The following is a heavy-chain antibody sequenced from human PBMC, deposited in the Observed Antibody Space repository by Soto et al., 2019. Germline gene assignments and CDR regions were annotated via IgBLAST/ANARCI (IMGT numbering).Heavy chain of an antibody. CDR2: IVVGSGNT. V-gene: IGHV1-58*01. D-gene: IGHD3-3*01. CDR3: AASPGTIFGVVSPGDNWFDP. Sequence: CKAFWFTLTNPAVQGGRQARGKPPGWIGWIVVGSGNTNYAQKFQERVTITRDMSTSTAYMELSSLRSEDTAVYYCAASPGTIFGVVSPGDNWFDPWGQGTLVTVSS. CDR1: WFTLTNPA. J-gene: IGHJ5*02.